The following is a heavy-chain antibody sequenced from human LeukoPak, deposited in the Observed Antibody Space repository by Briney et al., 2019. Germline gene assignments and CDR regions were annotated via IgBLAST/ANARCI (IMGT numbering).Heavy chain of an antibody. CDR2: INLNSSAT. CDR1: EYLFTCYY. Sequence: ASVKVSCTASEYLFTCYYIHWGRQAPGLGLRWMGAINLNSSATNNTQAFEGRITLTRYTANHTFSMEMKSLTSDDTAVYYCARGPLSSYYCFMDVGGNGTTVAVS. CDR3: ARGPLSSYYCFMDV. V-gene: IGHV1-2*02. J-gene: IGHJ6*03. D-gene: IGHD3-16*01.